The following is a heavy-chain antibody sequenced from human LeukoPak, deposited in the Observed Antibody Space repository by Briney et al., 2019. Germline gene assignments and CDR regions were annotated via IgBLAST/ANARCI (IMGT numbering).Heavy chain of an antibody. CDR3: VRWELLV. Sequence: GASVKVSCKASGFTFKTYGIYWVRQAPGKGLEWMGGFDPEDGETIYAQKFQGRVTMTEDTSTDTAYMELSSLRSEDTAVYYCVRWELLVWGQGTLVTVSS. J-gene: IGHJ4*02. CDR2: FDPEDGET. V-gene: IGHV1-24*01. CDR1: GFTFKTYG. D-gene: IGHD1-26*01.